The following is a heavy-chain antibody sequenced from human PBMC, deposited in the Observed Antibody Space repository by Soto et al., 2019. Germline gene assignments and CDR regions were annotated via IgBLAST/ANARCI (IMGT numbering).Heavy chain of an antibody. D-gene: IGHD2-2*01. J-gene: IGHJ6*03. V-gene: IGHV3-23*01. CDR1: GFTFSSYA. CDR3: ARRVYCSSTSCIGYYMDV. CDR2: ISGSGGST. Sequence: EVQLLESGGGLVQPGGSLRLSCAASGFTFSSYAMSWVRQAPGKGLEWVSAISGSGGSTYYADSVKGRFTISRDNSKNTLYLQMNSLRADDTAVYYCARRVYCSSTSCIGYYMDVWGEGTTVTVSS.